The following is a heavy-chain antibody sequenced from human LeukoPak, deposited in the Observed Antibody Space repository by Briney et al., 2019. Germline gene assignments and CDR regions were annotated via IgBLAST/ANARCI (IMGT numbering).Heavy chain of an antibody. CDR2: ISNSDGSA. Sequence: GGSLRLSCAASGFTFSSYAMNWARQAPGKGLEWVSSISNSDGSAYYADFVKGRFTISRDNPKNTLHLQMNSLRAEDTAVYYCAKSLGVGGYTRYKGFDQWGQGTLVTVSS. D-gene: IGHD5-24*01. CDR1: GFTFSSYA. J-gene: IGHJ4*02. CDR3: AKSLGVGGYTRYKGFDQ. V-gene: IGHV3-23*01.